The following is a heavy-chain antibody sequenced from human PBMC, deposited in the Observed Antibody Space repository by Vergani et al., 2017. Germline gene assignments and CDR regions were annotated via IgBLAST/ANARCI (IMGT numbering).Heavy chain of an antibody. J-gene: IGHJ5*02. D-gene: IGHD3-22*01. CDR1: GFTFSSYG. CDR3: ASSYYDSSGYLIWFDP. V-gene: IGHV3-NL1*01. CDR2: IYSGGST. Sequence: QVQLVESGGGVVQPGRSLRLSCAASGFTFSSYGMHWVRQAPGKGLEWVAVIYSGGSTYYADYVKGRFTISRDNSKNTLYLQMNSLRAEDTAVYYCASSYYDSSGYLIWFDPWGQGTLVTVSS.